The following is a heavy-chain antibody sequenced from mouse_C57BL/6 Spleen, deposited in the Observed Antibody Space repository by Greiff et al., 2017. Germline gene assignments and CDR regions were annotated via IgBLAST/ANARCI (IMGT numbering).Heavy chain of an antibody. CDR3: ASTVVAVKYFDV. Sequence: QVQLQQPGAELVRPGSSVKLSCKASGYTFTSYWMDWVKQRPGQGLEWIGNIYPSDSETHYNQKFKDKATLTVDKSSSTAYMQLSSLTSEDSAVYYCASTVVAVKYFDVWGTGTTVTVSS. J-gene: IGHJ1*03. CDR1: GYTFTSYW. V-gene: IGHV1-61*01. D-gene: IGHD1-1*01. CDR2: IYPSDSET.